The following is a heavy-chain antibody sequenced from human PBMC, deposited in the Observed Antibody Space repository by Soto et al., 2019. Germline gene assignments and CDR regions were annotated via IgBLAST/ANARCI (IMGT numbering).Heavy chain of an antibody. Sequence: QLQLQESGPGLVKPSETLSLTCTVSGGSISSSSYYWGWIRQPPGKGLEWIGSIYYRGSTYYNPSLQSRVTLSVDPSKTHFALNLISVTAADTAVYYCARHAIREWGYSESWFDPWGQGTLVTVSS. J-gene: IGHJ5*02. CDR3: ARHAIREWGYSESWFDP. CDR2: IYYRGST. CDR1: GGSISSSSYY. V-gene: IGHV4-39*01. D-gene: IGHD3-22*01.